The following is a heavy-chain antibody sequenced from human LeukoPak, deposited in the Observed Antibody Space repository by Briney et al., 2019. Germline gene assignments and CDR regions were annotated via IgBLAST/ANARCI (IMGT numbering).Heavy chain of an antibody. V-gene: IGHV3-30*01. CDR2: ISYDGSNK. Sequence: PGRSLRLSCAASGFTFSSYAMHWVRQAPGNGLEWVAVISYDGSNKYYADSVKGRFTISRDNSKNTLYLQMNSLRAEDTAVYYCARDPPARGYSSSWRYYYGMDVWGQGTTVTVSS. CDR3: ARDPPARGYSSSWRYYYGMDV. D-gene: IGHD6-13*01. CDR1: GFTFSSYA. J-gene: IGHJ6*02.